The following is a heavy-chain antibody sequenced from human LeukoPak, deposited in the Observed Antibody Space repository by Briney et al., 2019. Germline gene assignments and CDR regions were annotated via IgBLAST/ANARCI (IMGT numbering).Heavy chain of an antibody. J-gene: IGHJ4*02. V-gene: IGHV4-4*07. CDR1: GDSIYNFY. CDR3: ARLRGYGNYEDYFDY. D-gene: IGHD4-11*01. CDR2: IYSSGST. Sequence: SETLSLTCTVSGDSIYNFYWSWIRQPAGKGLEWIGRIYSSGSTNYNPSLKSRVTMSVDTSKNQFSLKLNSVTAADTAVYYCARLRGYGNYEDYFDYWGQGTLVTVSS.